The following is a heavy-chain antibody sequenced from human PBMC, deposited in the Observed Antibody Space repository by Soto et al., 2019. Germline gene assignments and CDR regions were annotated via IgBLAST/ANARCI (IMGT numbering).Heavy chain of an antibody. D-gene: IGHD5-18*01. V-gene: IGHV3-13*05. CDR1: GFTFSNFD. CDR3: ERAYTARLPRRADYYYAMDV. CDR2: IGAARDP. Sequence: EVQLVESGGGLVQPGESLRLSCATSGFTFSNFDMHWVRQVPGKGLEWVSAIGAARDPYYLGSVKGRFTISRENAKNSVYLQMNDLRAGASVLYYGERAYTARLPRRADYYYAMDVWGQGPTVTVSS. J-gene: IGHJ6*02.